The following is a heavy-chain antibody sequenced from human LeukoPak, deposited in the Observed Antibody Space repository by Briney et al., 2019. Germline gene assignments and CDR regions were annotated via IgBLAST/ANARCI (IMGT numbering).Heavy chain of an antibody. D-gene: IGHD4-23*01. CDR1: GFTFSSFA. CDR2: LSYDGTNK. J-gene: IGHJ4*02. CDR3: AKEIDYGGNSFDY. Sequence: PGGSLRLPCAASGFTFSSFAMHWVRQAPGKGLEWGAVLSYDGTNKYYADSVKVRFTISRDNSKNTLYLQMNSLRAEDTAIYYCAKEIDYGGNSFDYWGQGTLVTVSS. V-gene: IGHV3-30*18.